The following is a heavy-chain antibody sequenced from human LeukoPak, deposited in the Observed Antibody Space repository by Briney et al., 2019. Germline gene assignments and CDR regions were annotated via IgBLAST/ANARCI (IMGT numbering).Heavy chain of an antibody. CDR2: FYPGDSDT. J-gene: IGHJ4*02. Sequence: GESLKISCKGSGYSFISYWIGWVRLMPGKGREWMGIFYPGDSDTRYSPSFQGQVTISADKSISTAYLQWSSLKASDTAMYYCARRGYSGYDTPSHMNYFDYWGQGTLVTVSS. D-gene: IGHD5-12*01. V-gene: IGHV5-51*01. CDR1: GYSFISYW. CDR3: ARRGYSGYDTPSHMNYFDY.